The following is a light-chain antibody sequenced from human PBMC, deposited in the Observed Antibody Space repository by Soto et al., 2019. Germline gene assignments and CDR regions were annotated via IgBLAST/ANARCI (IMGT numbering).Light chain of an antibody. Sequence: DIVMTQSPDSLAVSLGERATINCKSSQNVLYSSDNKHYLAWYQQKPGQPPKLLIYWASTRQSGVPDRFSGSGSGTDFNLTISSLQAEDVAVYYCHQFYSTPPGYTFGQGTKLEIK. CDR1: QNVLYSSDNKHY. J-gene: IGKJ2*01. CDR3: HQFYSTPPGYT. V-gene: IGKV4-1*01. CDR2: WAS.